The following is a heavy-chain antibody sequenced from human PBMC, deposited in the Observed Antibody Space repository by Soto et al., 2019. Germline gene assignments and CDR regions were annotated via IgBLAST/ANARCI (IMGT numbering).Heavy chain of an antibody. V-gene: IGHV4-30-2*01. CDR1: GGSISSGGYS. D-gene: IGHD3-22*01. CDR3: ARANYYDSSGYYWGWFDP. CDR2: IYHSGST. Sequence: QLQLQESGSGLVKPSQTLSLTCAVSGGSISSGGYSRSWIRQPPGKGLEWIGYIYHSGSTYYNPSLKSRVTISVDRSKNQFSLKLSSVTAADTAVYYCARANYYDSSGYYWGWFDPWGQGTLVTVSS. J-gene: IGHJ5*02.